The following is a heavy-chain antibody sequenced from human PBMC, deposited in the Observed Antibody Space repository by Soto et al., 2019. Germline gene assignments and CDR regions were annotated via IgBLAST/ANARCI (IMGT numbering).Heavy chain of an antibody. Sequence: QVQLVESGGGVVQPGRSLRLSCAASGFTFSSYGMHWVRQAPGKGLEWVAGIWYDGSNKYYADSVKGRFTISRDNSKNKLYLQIISLRAEDTAVYYCVRTNSSGFYFDYWGQGTLVTVSS. J-gene: IGHJ4*02. D-gene: IGHD6-19*01. CDR1: GFTFSSYG. CDR2: IWYDGSNK. V-gene: IGHV3-33*01. CDR3: VRTNSSGFYFDY.